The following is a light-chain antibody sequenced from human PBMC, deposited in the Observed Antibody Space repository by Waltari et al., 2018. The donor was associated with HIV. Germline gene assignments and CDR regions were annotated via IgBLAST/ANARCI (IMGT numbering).Light chain of an antibody. J-gene: IGLJ2*01. CDR1: ALATQY. CDR3: YSAADKNVL. CDR2: KDT. Sequence: SYALTQPSSVSVSPVQTASITFSGDALATQYARWFQQKPGQVPILVIYKDTERHSGIPERFSDSSSGTTVNLTISGAQVEDEADYFCYSAADKNVLFGGGTKLTVL. V-gene: IGLV3-27*01.